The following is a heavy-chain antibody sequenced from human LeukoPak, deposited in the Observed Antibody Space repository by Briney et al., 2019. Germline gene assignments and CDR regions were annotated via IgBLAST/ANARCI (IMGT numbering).Heavy chain of an antibody. CDR1: GGSISNYH. D-gene: IGHD6-19*01. V-gene: IGHV4-4*07. J-gene: IGHJ4*02. Sequence: ASETLSLTCTVSGGSISNYHWSWIRQPAGKGLEWIGQIHTSGSTNYNPPLKSRVTMSIDTPENQLSLTIRSVTAADTAVYYCARRITSSGWYRDDYWGQGTLVTVSS. CDR2: IHTSGST. CDR3: ARRITSSGWYRDDY.